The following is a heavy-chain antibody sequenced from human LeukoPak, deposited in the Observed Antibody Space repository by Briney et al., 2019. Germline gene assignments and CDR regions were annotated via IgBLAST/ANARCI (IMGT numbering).Heavy chain of an antibody. J-gene: IGHJ3*02. D-gene: IGHD3-9*01. V-gene: IGHV4-59*01. CDR2: IYYSGST. CDR3: ARDLEGYDILTGYSDAFDI. Sequence: NPSETLSLTCTVSGGSISSYYWSWSRQPPGQGLEWVGYIYYSGSTNYNPSLKSRVTMSVDTSKNQFSLKLSSVTAADTAVYYCARDLEGYDILTGYSDAFDIWGQGTMVTVSS. CDR1: GGSISSYY.